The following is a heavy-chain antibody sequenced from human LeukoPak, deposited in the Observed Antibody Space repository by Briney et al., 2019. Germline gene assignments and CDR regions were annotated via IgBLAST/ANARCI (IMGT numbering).Heavy chain of an antibody. CDR3: AKDRGYYDSSGYCFDY. D-gene: IGHD3-22*01. CDR2: ISGSGGST. V-gene: IGHV3-23*01. Sequence: GGSLRLSCAASGFTFSSYAMSWVRQAPGKGLEWVSAISGSGGSTYYADPVKGRFTISRDNSKNTLYLQMNSLRAEDTAVYYCAKDRGYYDSSGYCFDYWGQGTLVTVSS. J-gene: IGHJ4*02. CDR1: GFTFSSYA.